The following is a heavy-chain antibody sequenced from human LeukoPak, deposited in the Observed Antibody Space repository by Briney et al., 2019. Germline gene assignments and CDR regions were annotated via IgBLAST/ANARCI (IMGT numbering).Heavy chain of an antibody. CDR3: AKEGGSSGWYLSWFDP. J-gene: IGHJ5*02. D-gene: IGHD6-19*01. V-gene: IGHV3-9*01. Sequence: PGGSLRLSCAASGFTFDDYAMHWVRQAPGKGLEWVSGISWNSGSIGYADSVKGRFTISKDNAKNSLYLQMNSLRAEDTALYYCAKEGGSSGWYLSWFDPWGQGTLVTVSS. CDR1: GFTFDDYA. CDR2: ISWNSGSI.